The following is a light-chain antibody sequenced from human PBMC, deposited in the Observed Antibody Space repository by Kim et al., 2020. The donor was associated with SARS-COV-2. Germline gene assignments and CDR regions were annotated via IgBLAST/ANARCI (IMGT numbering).Light chain of an antibody. V-gene: IGLV4-69*01. Sequence: QLVLTQSPSASASLGASVKLTCTLSSGHSRNAIAWHQQQPERGPRYLMKLNSDGSHTKGDGIPDRFSGSSSGAERYLTISSLQSEDEADYYCQTLDTGIYVFRGGTQLTVL. CDR2: LNSDGSH. J-gene: IGLJ7*01. CDR1: SGHSRNA. CDR3: QTLDTGIYV.